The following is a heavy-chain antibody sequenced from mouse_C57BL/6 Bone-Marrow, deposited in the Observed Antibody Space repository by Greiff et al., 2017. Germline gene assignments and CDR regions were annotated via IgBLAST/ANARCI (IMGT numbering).Heavy chain of an antibody. CDR2: IWGDGST. CDR1: GFSLTSYG. CDR3: AKTRMYGNLYYAMDY. V-gene: IGHV2-3*01. Sequence: VKLMESGPGLVAPSQSLSITCTVSGFSLTSYGVSWVRQPPGKGLEWLGGIWGDGSTNYHSALISRLSISKANSKSKVFLKLNSLQTDATATYYCAKTRMYGNLYYAMDYWGQGTSVTVSS. D-gene: IGHD2-10*02. J-gene: IGHJ4*01.